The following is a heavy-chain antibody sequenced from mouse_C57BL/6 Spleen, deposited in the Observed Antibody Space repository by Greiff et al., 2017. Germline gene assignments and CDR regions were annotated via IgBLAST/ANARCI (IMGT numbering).Heavy chain of an antibody. V-gene: IGHV10-1*01. CDR1: GFSFNTYA. CDR3: VRPGAYDYDGLPWFAY. D-gene: IGHD2-4*01. Sequence: EVQRVESGGGLVQPKGSLKLSCAASGFSFNTYAMNWVRQAPGKGLEWVARIRSKSNNYATYYADSVKDRFTISRDDSESMLYLQMNNLKTEDTAMYYCVRPGAYDYDGLPWFAYWGQGTLVTVSA. J-gene: IGHJ3*01. CDR2: IRSKSNNYAT.